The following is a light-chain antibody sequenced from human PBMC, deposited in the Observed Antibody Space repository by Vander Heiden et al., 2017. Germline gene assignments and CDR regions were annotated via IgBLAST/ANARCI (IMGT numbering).Light chain of an antibody. J-gene: IGKJ3*01. V-gene: IGKV1-39*01. CDR2: AAS. Sequence: DIQIIHSPSSLSASVGDRVTITCRASQSISSYLNWYQQKSGIAPKLLIYAASSFQSGVLSRFSDYRSGTDLSLSIIRLLRKDIATYCCLQRYTTPFTFGHGTKVDIK. CDR3: LQRYTTPFT. CDR1: QSISSY.